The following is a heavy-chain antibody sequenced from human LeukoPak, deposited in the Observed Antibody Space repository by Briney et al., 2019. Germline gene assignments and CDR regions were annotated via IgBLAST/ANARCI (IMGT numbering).Heavy chain of an antibody. CDR3: ARVGIVVVTAILTKVCWFDP. V-gene: IGHV3-30*04. CDR1: GFTFSSYA. D-gene: IGHD2-21*02. J-gene: IGHJ5*02. Sequence: PGRSLRLSCAASGFTFSSYAMHWVRQAPGKGLEWVAVISYDGSNKYYADSVKGRFTISRDNSKNTLYLQMNSLRAEDTAVYYCARVGIVVVTAILTKVCWFDPWGQGTLVTVSS. CDR2: ISYDGSNK.